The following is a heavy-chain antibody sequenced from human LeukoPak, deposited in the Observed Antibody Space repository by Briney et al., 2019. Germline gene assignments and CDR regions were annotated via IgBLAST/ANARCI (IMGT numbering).Heavy chain of an antibody. J-gene: IGHJ6*02. CDR1: GFTFSSYW. CDR3: ARGGGLDV. D-gene: IGHD3-16*01. V-gene: IGHV3-7*03. CDR2: INHNGNVN. Sequence: GGSLRISCAASGFTFSSYWMNRARQAPGKGLEWVASINHNGNVNHYVDSVKGRFTISRDNAKNSLYLQMSNLRAEDTAVYFCARGGGLDVWGQGATVTVSS.